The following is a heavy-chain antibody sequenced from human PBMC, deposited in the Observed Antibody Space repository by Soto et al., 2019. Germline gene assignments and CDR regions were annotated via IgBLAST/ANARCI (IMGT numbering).Heavy chain of an antibody. CDR1: GFTFNTFS. Sequence: PGGSLRLSCAASGFTFNTFSMSWVCQAPGKGLKWVSSISSSNNYVYYADSVKGRFTISRDDAKNSLYLQTDSLRAEDTAVYYGAKDLVRGPIVATIRYFDSWGQGTLITVSS. CDR2: ISSSNNYV. CDR3: AKDLVRGPIVATIRYFDS. V-gene: IGHV3-21*01. D-gene: IGHD5-12*01. J-gene: IGHJ4*02.